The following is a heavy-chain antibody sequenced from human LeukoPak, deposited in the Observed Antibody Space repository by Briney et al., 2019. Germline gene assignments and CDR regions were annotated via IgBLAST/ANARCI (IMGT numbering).Heavy chain of an antibody. J-gene: IGHJ3*02. CDR2: ISTTGST. CDR3: ARVSKYYYDSSGFYWDAFDI. V-gene: IGHV4-4*07. CDR1: GVSINNYY. D-gene: IGHD3-22*01. Sequence: WETLSLTCSVSGVSINNYYWSWIRQPAGKGLEWMGRISTTGSTTYNPSLKSRFSMSVDTSKNQFSLKLSSVTAADTAMYYCARVSKYYYDSSGFYWDAFDIWGQGTMVTVSS.